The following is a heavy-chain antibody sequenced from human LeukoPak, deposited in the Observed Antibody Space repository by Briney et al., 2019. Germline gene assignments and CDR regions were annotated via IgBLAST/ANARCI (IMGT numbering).Heavy chain of an antibody. Sequence: GGSLRLSCAASGFTFSSYEMNWVRQAPGKGLEWVSYISSSGSTIHYADSVRGRFTISRDNAKKSLYLQMNSLRAEDTAVYYCARPGLPFYYYYMDVGGKGTTVIVSS. CDR1: GFTFSSYE. V-gene: IGHV3-48*03. CDR3: ARPGLPFYYYYMDV. J-gene: IGHJ6*03. D-gene: IGHD4-11*01. CDR2: ISSSGSTI.